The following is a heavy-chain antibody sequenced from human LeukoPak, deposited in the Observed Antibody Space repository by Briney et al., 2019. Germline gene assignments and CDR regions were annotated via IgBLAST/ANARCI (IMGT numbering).Heavy chain of an antibody. Sequence: PSQTLSLTCTVSGGSISSGSYYWSWIRQPAGKGLEWIGRIYTSGSTNYNPSLKSRVTISVDTSKNQFSLKLSPVTAADTAVYYCARDPAGDGYNFPARGPLYWYFDLWGRGTLVTVSS. V-gene: IGHV4-61*02. J-gene: IGHJ2*01. CDR2: IYTSGST. CDR1: GGSISSGSYY. D-gene: IGHD5-24*01. CDR3: ARDPAGDGYNFPARGPLYWYFDL.